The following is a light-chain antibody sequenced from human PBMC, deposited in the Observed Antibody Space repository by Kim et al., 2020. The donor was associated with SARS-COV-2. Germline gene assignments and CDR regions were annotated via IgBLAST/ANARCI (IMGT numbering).Light chain of an antibody. J-gene: IGKJ2*01. V-gene: IGKV1-33*01. CDR2: DAS. Sequence: DIQMTQSPSSLSASVGDRVTITCQASQDIKKYLSWYQQKSGEAPKLLIYDASNVETGVPSRFSGGGSGTDFTLTISNVQAEDVATYHCQQFDDIPYTFGQGTKLEI. CDR3: QQFDDIPYT. CDR1: QDIKKY.